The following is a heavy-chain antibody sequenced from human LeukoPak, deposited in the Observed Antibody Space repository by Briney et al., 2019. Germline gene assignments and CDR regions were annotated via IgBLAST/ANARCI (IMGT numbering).Heavy chain of an antibody. CDR1: GCTFSSYW. D-gene: IGHD3-16*01. CDR2: INHNGNVN. J-gene: IGHJ6*02. CDR3: ARGGGLDV. Sequence: PGGSLRLSCAASGCTFSSYWRNWARQAPGKGLEWVASINHNGNVNYYVDSVKGRFTISRDNAKTSLYLQMSNLRAEDTAVYFCARGGGLDVWGQGATVTVSS. V-gene: IGHV3-7*03.